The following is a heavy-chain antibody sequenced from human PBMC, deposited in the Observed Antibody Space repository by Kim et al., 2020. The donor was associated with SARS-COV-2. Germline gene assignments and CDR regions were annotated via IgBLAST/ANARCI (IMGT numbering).Heavy chain of an antibody. CDR2: ISAYNGNT. CDR1: GYTFTSYG. Sequence: ASVKVSCKASGYTFTSYGISWVRQAPGQGLEWMGWISAYNGNTNYAQKLQGRVTMTTDTSTSTAYMELRSLRSDDTAVYYCARVLYYYGSGSYYRFYGMDVWGRGTTVTVSS. CDR3: ARVLYYYGSGSYYRFYGMDV. D-gene: IGHD3-10*01. V-gene: IGHV1-18*04. J-gene: IGHJ6*02.